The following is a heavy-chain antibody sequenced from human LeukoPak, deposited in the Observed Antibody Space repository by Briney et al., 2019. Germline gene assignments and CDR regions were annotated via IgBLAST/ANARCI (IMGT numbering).Heavy chain of an antibody. J-gene: IGHJ4*02. V-gene: IGHV1-2*02. D-gene: IGHD2-21*02. CDR2: INPNSGGT. Sequence: GASVKVSCKASGYTFTGYYMHWVRQAPGQGLEWMGWINPNSGGTNYAQKFQGRVTITADKSTSTAYMELSSLRSEDTAVYYCARAAQSRMVVTAAFDYWGQGTLVTVSS. CDR1: GYTFTGYY. CDR3: ARAAQSRMVVTAAFDY.